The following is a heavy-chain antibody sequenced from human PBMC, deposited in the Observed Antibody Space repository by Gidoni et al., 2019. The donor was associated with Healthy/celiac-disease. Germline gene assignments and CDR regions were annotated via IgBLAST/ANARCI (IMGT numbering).Heavy chain of an antibody. V-gene: IGHV4-34*01. CDR2: INHSGST. J-gene: IGHJ5*02. CDR1: GGSFSCYY. CDR3: ARKGAVAGTWVWFDP. Sequence: QVQLQQWGAGLLKPSETLSLTCAVYGGSFSCYYWSWLRQPPGQGLEWIGGINHSGSTKYNPSLKSRVTISVDTSKNQFSLNLRSVTAADTAVYYCARKGAVAGTWVWFDPWGQGTLVTVSS. D-gene: IGHD6-19*01.